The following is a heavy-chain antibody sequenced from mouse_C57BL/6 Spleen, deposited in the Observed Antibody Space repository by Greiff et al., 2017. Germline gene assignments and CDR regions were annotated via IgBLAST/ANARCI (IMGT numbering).Heavy chain of an antibody. Sequence: EVMLVESGGGLVKPGGSLKLSCAASGFTFSDYGMHWVRQAPEKGLEWVAYISSGSSTIYYADTVKGRFTISRDNAKNTLFLQMTSLRSEDTAMYYCARDGLPAWFAYWGQGTLVTVSA. CDR2: ISSGSSTI. CDR3: ARDGLPAWFAY. V-gene: IGHV5-17*01. J-gene: IGHJ3*01. CDR1: GFTFSDYG. D-gene: IGHD2-4*01.